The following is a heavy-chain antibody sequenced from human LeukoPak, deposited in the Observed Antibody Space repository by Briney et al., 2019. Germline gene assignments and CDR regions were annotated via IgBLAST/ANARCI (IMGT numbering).Heavy chain of an antibody. V-gene: IGHV4-61*02. D-gene: IGHD3-10*01. CDR3: ARETVRPYNYGTHYYFYYMDV. Sequence: PSETLSLTCTVSGGSISTSNYYWSWIRQPAGKGLEWIGRIYTSGSTNYNPSLKSRVTMSVDTSKNQFSLKLSSVTAADTAVYYCARETVRPYNYGTHYYFYYMDVWGKGTTVAVSS. CDR2: IYTSGST. J-gene: IGHJ6*03. CDR1: GGSISTSNYY.